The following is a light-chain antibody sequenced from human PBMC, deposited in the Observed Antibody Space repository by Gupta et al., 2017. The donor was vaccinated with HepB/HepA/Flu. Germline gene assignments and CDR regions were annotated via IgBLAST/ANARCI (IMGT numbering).Light chain of an antibody. CDR2: DTQ. V-gene: IGLV7-46*01. CDR1: TVPVTTTHY. CDR3: SLAWNDLVV. Sequence: QRVLTQEPSLTVSPGGTITLTCGSSTVPVTTTHYPFWFQQKPAPAPRTLTYDTQNTHSSTPARFSGYLLEGTAALTRSRALAEEDADYYCSLAWNDLVVFGGGTRVTVL. J-gene: IGLJ2*01.